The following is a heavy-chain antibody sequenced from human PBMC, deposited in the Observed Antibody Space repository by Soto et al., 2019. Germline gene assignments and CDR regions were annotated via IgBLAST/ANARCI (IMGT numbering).Heavy chain of an antibody. CDR3: ARRGYSSVDY. CDR1: GYTFSSYA. D-gene: IGHD6-13*01. V-gene: IGHV1-3*04. J-gene: IGHJ4*02. Sequence: VKVSCKASGYTFSSYAIHWMRQAPGQRLEWMAWINTHTGQSQYSQKFQGRVTITRDTSASTVYMELIRLTSEDTAVYYCARRGYSSVDYWGQGTLVTVSS. CDR2: INTHTGQS.